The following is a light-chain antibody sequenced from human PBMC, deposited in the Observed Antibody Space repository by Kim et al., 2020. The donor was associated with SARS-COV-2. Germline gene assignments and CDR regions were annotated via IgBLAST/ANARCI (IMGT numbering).Light chain of an antibody. CDR3: QQANRFPLT. CDR2: AAS. J-gene: IGKJ4*01. V-gene: IGKV1-12*01. Sequence: ASVGASVTITCRASQGVSVWLAWYQQRPGPAPKLLIYAASSLQSGVPSRFSGSGSGTDFTLTISSLQPEDFATYYCQQANRFPLTFGGGTKVDIK. CDR1: QGVSVW.